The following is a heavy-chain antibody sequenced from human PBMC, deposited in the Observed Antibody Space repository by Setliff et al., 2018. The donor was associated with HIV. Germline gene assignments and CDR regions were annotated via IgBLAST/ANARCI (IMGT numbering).Heavy chain of an antibody. CDR3: ARDWRLRYFDWLYSGMDV. V-gene: IGHV1-2*02. Sequence: ASVKVSCKASGNTFTKYYMHWVRQAPGQGLEWMGWINPHSGGTNYAQKFQGRVNMTRDTSISTAYMELSRLRSDDTAVYYCARDWRLRYFDWLYSGMDVWGQGTTVTVSS. CDR1: GNTFTKYY. D-gene: IGHD3-9*01. J-gene: IGHJ6*02. CDR2: INPHSGGT.